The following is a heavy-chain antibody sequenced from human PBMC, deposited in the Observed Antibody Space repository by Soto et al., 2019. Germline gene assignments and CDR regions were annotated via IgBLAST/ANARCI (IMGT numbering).Heavy chain of an antibody. D-gene: IGHD6-19*01. CDR3: ARDCAGYSSGWYQRGGFDY. CDR2: WYDGSNK. V-gene: IGHV3-33*01. Sequence: QVQLVESGGGVVQPGRSLRLSWAASGFTFSSYGMHWVRQAPGKGLEWVAVWYDGSNKYYADSVKGRFTTSRDNSKNTLYMQMNSLRAEDTAVYYCARDCAGYSSGWYQRGGFDYWGQGTLVTVSS. CDR1: GFTFSSYG. J-gene: IGHJ4*02.